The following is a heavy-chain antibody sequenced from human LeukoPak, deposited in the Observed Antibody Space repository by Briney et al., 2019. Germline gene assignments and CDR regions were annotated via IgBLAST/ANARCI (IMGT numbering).Heavy chain of an antibody. CDR3: ARENIVSTRDFDY. Sequence: SETLSLTCTVSGGSINTGDYCWAWIRQPPGKRLEWNGSLFYSGNMYYNPSLKGRVTISVDTSKNQFSLKMSSVTAADTAVYYCARENIVSTRDFDYWGQGTLVTVSS. CDR2: LFYSGNM. V-gene: IGHV4-39*07. J-gene: IGHJ4*02. CDR1: GGSINTGDYC. D-gene: IGHD5/OR15-5a*01.